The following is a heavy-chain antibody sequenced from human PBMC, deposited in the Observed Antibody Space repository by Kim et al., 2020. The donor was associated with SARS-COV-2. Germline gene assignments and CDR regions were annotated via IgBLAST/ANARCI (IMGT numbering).Heavy chain of an antibody. D-gene: IGHD3-22*01. J-gene: IGHJ6*02. CDR3: ARRVYYDSSGGNYYYGMDG. V-gene: IGHV5-51*01. Sequence: GESLKISCKGSGYSFTSYWIGWVRQMPGKGLEWMGIIYPGDSDTRYSPSFQGQVTISADKSISTAYLQWSSLKASDTAMYDCARRVYYDSSGGNYYYGMDGWGQGTTVTVSS. CDR2: IYPGDSDT. CDR1: GYSFTSYW.